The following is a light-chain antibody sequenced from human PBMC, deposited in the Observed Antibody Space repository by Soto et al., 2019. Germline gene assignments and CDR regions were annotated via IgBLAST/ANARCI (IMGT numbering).Light chain of an antibody. CDR2: AAS. CDR1: QTIDRY. Sequence: IQMTQSPSSLSASVGDTVTNTCRASQTIDRYLNWFQQKSGQAPKLLMNAASTLRSGVPSRFSASGSGTDFTLTISSLQTEDYATYYCQQSYNAPFNFGPGTKVDIK. V-gene: IGKV1-39*01. CDR3: QQSYNAPFN. J-gene: IGKJ3*01.